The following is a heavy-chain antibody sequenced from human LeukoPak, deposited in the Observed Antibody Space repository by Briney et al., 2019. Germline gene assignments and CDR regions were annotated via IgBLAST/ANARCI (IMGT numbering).Heavy chain of an antibody. Sequence: SETLSLTCTVSGGSISSSSYYWGWIRQPPGEGLEWIGSIYYSGSTYYNPSLKSRVTISVDTSKNQFSLKLSSVTAADTAVYYCARGSRGDLRRWYYFDYWGQGTLVTVSS. CDR1: GGSISSSSYY. D-gene: IGHD4-23*01. J-gene: IGHJ4*02. CDR2: IYYSGST. CDR3: ARGSRGDLRRWYYFDY. V-gene: IGHV4-39*01.